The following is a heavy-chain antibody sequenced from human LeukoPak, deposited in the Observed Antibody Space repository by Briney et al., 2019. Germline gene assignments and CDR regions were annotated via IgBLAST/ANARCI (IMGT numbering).Heavy chain of an antibody. J-gene: IGHJ6*02. V-gene: IGHV4-59*01. D-gene: IGHD3-10*01. CDR3: ARENGEITMVRGAGEKNYYYYGMDV. Sequence: SETLSLTCTVSGGSISSYYWSWIRQPPGKGLEWIGYIYYSGSTNYNPSLKSRVTISVDTSKNRFSLKLSHVTAADTAVYYCARENGEITMVRGAGEKNYYYYGMDVWGQGTTVTVSS. CDR2: IYYSGST. CDR1: GGSISSYY.